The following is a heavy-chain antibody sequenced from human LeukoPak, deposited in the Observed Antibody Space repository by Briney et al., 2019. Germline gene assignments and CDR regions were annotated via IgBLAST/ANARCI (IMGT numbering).Heavy chain of an antibody. D-gene: IGHD2-2*01. CDR1: GYTFTSYY. CDR3: ARDLVVVVPAAMPVGWFDP. V-gene: IGHV1-46*01. CDR2: INPSGGST. J-gene: IGHJ5*02. Sequence: ASVKVSCKASGYTFTSYYMHWVRQAPGQGLEWTGIINPSGGSTSYAQKFQGRVTMTRDTSTSTVYMELSSLRSEDTAVYYCARDLVVVVPAAMPVGWFDPWGQGTLVTVSS.